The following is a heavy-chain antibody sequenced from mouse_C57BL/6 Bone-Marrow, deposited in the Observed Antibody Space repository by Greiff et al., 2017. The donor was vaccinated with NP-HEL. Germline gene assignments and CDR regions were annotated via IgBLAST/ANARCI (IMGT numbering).Heavy chain of an antibody. Sequence: VQRVESGAELVRPGTSVKMSCKASGYTFTNYWIGWAKQRPGHGLEWIGDIYPGGGYTNYNEKFKGKATLTADKSSSTAYMQFSSLTSEDSAIYYCARWMGGRDYFDYWGQGTTLTVSS. J-gene: IGHJ2*01. CDR2: IYPGGGYT. CDR3: ARWMGGRDYFDY. CDR1: GYTFTNYW. V-gene: IGHV1-63*01. D-gene: IGHD2-3*01.